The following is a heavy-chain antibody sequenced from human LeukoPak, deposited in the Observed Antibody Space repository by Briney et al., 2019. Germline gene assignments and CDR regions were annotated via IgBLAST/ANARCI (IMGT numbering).Heavy chain of an antibody. CDR2: IIPIFGTA. V-gene: IGHV1-69*13. CDR3: ARVGSLGIFGDAFDI. D-gene: IGHD3-3*01. Sequence: GASVKVSCKASGGTFSSYAISWVRQAPGQGLEWMGGIIPIFGTANYAQKFQGRVTITADESTSTAYMELSSLRSDDTAVYYCARVGSLGIFGDAFDIWGQGTMVTVSS. CDR1: GGTFSSYA. J-gene: IGHJ3*02.